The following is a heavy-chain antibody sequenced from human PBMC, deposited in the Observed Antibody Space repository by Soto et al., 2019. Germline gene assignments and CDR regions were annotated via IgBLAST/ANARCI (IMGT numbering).Heavy chain of an antibody. D-gene: IGHD2-21*02. CDR2: ISGSGGST. CDR1: GFTFSSYA. V-gene: IGHV3-23*01. Sequence: PGGSVRLSCAASGFTFSSYAMSWVRQAPGKGLEWVSAISGSGGSTYYADSVKGRFTISRDNSKNTLYLQMNSLRAEDTVVYYCAKDQGTYCGGDCYSGAFDIWGQGTMVTVSS. J-gene: IGHJ3*02. CDR3: AKDQGTYCGGDCYSGAFDI.